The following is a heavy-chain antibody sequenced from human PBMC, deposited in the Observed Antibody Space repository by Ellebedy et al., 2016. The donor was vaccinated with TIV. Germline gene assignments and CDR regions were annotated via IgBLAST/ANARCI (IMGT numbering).Heavy chain of an antibody. J-gene: IGHJ4*02. Sequence: GESLKIFCAASGIIFSSYWMHWVRQAPGKGLGWVSRINSDGSSKTYAESVKGRFTISRDNAKNTVYLQMNSLRAEDTAVYYCATERSGSYTNYWGQGTLVTVSS. CDR3: ATERSGSYTNY. CDR2: INSDGSSK. D-gene: IGHD1-26*01. CDR1: GIIFSSYW. V-gene: IGHV3-74*01.